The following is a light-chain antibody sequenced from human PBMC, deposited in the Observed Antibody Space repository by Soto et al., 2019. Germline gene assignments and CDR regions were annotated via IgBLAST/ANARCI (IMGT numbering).Light chain of an antibody. V-gene: IGLV1-44*01. CDR1: SSNIGTYT. J-gene: IGLJ2*01. Sequence: QAVVTQPPSASGTPGQRVTISCSGSSSNIGTYTVNWYQQVPGTAPKLLIYSNNQRPSGVPDRFSGSKSGTSASLAISGLQSEDEADYYCVTWNASLNGVIFGGGTKLTVL. CDR2: SNN. CDR3: VTWNASLNGVI.